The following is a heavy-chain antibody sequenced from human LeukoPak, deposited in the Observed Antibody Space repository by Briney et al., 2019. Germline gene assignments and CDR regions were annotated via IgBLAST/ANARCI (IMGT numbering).Heavy chain of an antibody. CDR3: ARPYYYDSRIDP. CDR2: MYYSGST. V-gene: IGHV4-30-4*01. Sequence: SQTLSLTCTVSGGPISSGDYYWSWIRQPPGKGLEWIAYMYYSGSTYYNPSLKSRVTTSADTSKNQLSLKLSSVTAADTAVYYCARPYYYDSRIDPWGQGILVTVSS. D-gene: IGHD3-22*01. J-gene: IGHJ5*02. CDR1: GGPISSGDYY.